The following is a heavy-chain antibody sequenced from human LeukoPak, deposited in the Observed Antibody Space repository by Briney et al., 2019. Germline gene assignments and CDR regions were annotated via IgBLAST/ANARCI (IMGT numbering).Heavy chain of an antibody. D-gene: IGHD6-13*01. CDR3: ARVIAAAGNPYYYYGMDV. V-gene: IGHV4-59*12. Sequence: SETLSLTCTVSGGSISSYYWSWIRQPPGKGLEWIGYIYYSGSTNYNPSLKSRVTISVDTSKNQFSLKLSSVTAADTAVYYCARVIAAAGNPYYYYGMDVWGQGTTVTVSS. CDR1: GGSISSYY. J-gene: IGHJ6*02. CDR2: IYYSGST.